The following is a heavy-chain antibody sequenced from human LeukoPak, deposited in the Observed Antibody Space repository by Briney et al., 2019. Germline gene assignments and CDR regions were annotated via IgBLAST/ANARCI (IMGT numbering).Heavy chain of an antibody. J-gene: IGHJ4*02. CDR3: ARASMVRGGKAFDY. CDR1: GGSISSYY. CDR2: IYYSGST. D-gene: IGHD3-10*01. V-gene: IGHV4-59*01. Sequence: PSETLSLTCTVSGGSISSYYWSWIRQPPGKGLEWIGYIYYSGSTNYNPSLKSQVTISVDTSKNQFSLKLSSVTAADTAVYYCARASMVRGGKAFDYWGQGTLVTVSS.